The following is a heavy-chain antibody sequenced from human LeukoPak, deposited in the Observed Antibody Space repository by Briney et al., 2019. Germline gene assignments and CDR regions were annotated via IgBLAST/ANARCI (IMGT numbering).Heavy chain of an antibody. J-gene: IGHJ4*02. CDR3: AGNGDYYDSSGPGDY. D-gene: IGHD3-22*01. CDR1: GFTFDDYG. CDR2: IKQDGSEK. Sequence: GGSLRLSCEASGFTFDDYGMGWVRQAPGKGLEWVANIKQDGSEKYYVDSVKGRFTISRDNAKNSLYLQMNSLRAEDTAVYYCAGNGDYYDSSGPGDYWGQGTLVTVSS. V-gene: IGHV3-7*01.